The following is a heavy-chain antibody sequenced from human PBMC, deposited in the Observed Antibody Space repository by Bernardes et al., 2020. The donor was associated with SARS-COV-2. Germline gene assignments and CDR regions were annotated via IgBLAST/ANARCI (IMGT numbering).Heavy chain of an antibody. CDR1: GFTFSDSA. Sequence: GGSLRLSCTASGFTFSDSAMSWVRQAPGKGLEWLSTLSGSGGLTYSADSVKGRFTFSRDNSKNTLYLQMNSLRSEDTALYYCASSYWNRHYFDSWGQGTLVTVSA. J-gene: IGHJ4*02. D-gene: IGHD3-10*01. CDR3: ASSYWNRHYFDS. CDR2: LSGSGGLT. V-gene: IGHV3-23*01.